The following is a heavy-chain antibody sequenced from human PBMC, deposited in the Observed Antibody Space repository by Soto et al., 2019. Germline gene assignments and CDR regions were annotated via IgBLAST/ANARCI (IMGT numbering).Heavy chain of an antibody. CDR1: GYSFTSYW. CDR2: IYPGDSDT. CDR3: ARGSRIQLWLLNWFDP. Sequence: PGESLKISCKGSGYSFTSYWIGWVRQMPGKGLEWMGIIYPGDSDTRYSPSFQGQVTISADKSISTAYLQWSSLKASDTAMYYCARGSRIQLWLLNWFDPWGQGTLVTVSS. J-gene: IGHJ5*02. D-gene: IGHD5-18*01. V-gene: IGHV5-51*03.